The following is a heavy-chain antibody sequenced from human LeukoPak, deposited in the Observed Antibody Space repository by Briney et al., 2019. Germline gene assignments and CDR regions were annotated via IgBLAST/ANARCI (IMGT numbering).Heavy chain of an antibody. V-gene: IGHV4-39*01. J-gene: IGHJ4*02. CDR1: GGSISSSSYY. D-gene: IGHD3-10*01. CDR3: ARHSSGNVGDYVGY. CDR2: IYYSGST. Sequence: NPSETLSLTCTVSGGSISSSSYYWGWIRQPPGKGLEWIGSIYYSGSTYYNPSLKSRVTISVDTSKNQFSLKLSSVTAADTAVYYCARHSSGNVGDYVGYWGQGTLVTVSS.